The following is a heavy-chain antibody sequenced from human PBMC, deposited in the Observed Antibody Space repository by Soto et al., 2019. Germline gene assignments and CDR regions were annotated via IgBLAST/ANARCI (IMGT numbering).Heavy chain of an antibody. J-gene: IGHJ4*02. CDR1: GYSFTIYR. CDR3: ARDRGRSCIGGTCPFDY. V-gene: IGHV1-18*01. D-gene: IGHD2-15*01. Sequence: GASVKVSCKASGYSFTIYRITWVRQAPGQGLEWMGWISTYDGNTYYAQNFQGRVSMARDTSTSTAYMELRSLRSDDTAVYYCARDRGRSCIGGTCPFDYWGQGTLVTVSS. CDR2: ISTYDGNT.